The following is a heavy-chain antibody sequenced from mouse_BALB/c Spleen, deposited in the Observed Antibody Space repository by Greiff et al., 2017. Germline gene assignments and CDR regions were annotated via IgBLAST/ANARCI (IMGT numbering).Heavy chain of an antibody. Sequence: DVKLQESGPELVKPGASVKIPCKASGYTFTDYNMDWVKQSHGKSLEWIGDINPNNGGTIYNQKFKGKATLTVDKSSSTAYMELRSLTSEDTAVYYCASLAYYGAYWGQGTLVTVSA. J-gene: IGHJ3*01. CDR3: ASLAYYGAY. D-gene: IGHD2-10*01. CDR1: GYTFTDYN. V-gene: IGHV1-18*01. CDR2: INPNNGGT.